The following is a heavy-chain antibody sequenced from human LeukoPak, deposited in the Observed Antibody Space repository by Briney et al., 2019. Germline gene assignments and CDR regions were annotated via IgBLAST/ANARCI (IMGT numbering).Heavy chain of an antibody. V-gene: IGHV1-8*01. Sequence: ASVKVSCKASGYTFTSYDINWVRQATGQGLEWMGWMNPNSGNTGYAQKFQGRVTMTRNTSISTAYMELSSLRSEDTAVYYCARALGYSGYDSGVFGYWGQGTPVTVSS. CDR2: MNPNSGNT. CDR1: GYTFTSYD. J-gene: IGHJ4*02. CDR3: ARALGYSGYDSGVFGY. D-gene: IGHD5-12*01.